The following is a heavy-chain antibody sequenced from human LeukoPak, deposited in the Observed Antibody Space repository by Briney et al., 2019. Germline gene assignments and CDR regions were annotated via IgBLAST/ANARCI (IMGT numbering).Heavy chain of an antibody. CDR2: INPDGRST. CDR3: ARGSAWRYYYYYMDV. CDR1: GFTFSTYW. Sequence: GGSLRLSCVASGFTFSTYWMYWVRQTPGKGLLWLSRINPDGRSTDYADSVKGRFTISRDNAKNSLYLQMNSLRAEDTAVYYCARGSAWRYYYYYMDVWGKGTTVTISS. V-gene: IGHV3-74*01. J-gene: IGHJ6*03.